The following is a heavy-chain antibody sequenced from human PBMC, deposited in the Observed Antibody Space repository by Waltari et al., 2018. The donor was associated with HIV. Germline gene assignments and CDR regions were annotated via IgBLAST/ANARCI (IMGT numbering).Heavy chain of an antibody. J-gene: IGHJ5*02. CDR2: IYHSGST. V-gene: IGHV4-38-2*02. D-gene: IGHD3-3*01. CDR3: ARDLGGGDFWSGYYMGAGWFDP. Sequence: QVQLQESGPGLVKPSETLSLTCTVSGYSISSGYYWGWIRQPPGKGLEWIGSIYHSGSTYYNPSLKSRVTISVDTSKNQFSLKLSSVTAADTAVYYCARDLGGGDFWSGYYMGAGWFDPWGQGTLVTVSS. CDR1: GYSISSGYY.